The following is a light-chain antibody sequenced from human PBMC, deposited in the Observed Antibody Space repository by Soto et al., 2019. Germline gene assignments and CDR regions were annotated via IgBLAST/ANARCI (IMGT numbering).Light chain of an antibody. V-gene: IGKV1-5*01. CDR3: QQYNSYSET. CDR2: DAS. Sequence: GHRVTITCRASQSISSWLAWYQQKPGKAPKLLMYDASSLGSGVPSRFSGSGSGTEFTLTISSLQPDDFATYYCQQYNSYSETCGQGTKGDIK. J-gene: IGKJ1*01. CDR1: QSISSW.